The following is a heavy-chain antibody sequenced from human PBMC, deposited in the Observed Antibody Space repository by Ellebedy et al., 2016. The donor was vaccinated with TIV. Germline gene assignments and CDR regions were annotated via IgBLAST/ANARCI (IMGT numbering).Heavy chain of an antibody. CDR2: INSDVSSA. CDR1: GFTVNTYW. D-gene: IGHD6-13*01. V-gene: IGHV3-74*01. CDR3: AKGGYSSSWSSSYYYGMDV. Sequence: GESLKISCAASGFTVNTYWMHWVRQAPGKGLVWVSSINSDVSSATYADSVKGRFTISRDNSKNTLYLQMNSLRAEDTAVYYCAKGGYSSSWSSSYYYGMDVWGQGTTVTVSS. J-gene: IGHJ6*02.